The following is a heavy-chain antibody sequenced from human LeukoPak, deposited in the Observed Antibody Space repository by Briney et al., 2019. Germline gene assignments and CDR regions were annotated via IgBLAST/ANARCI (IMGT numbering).Heavy chain of an antibody. V-gene: IGHV1-3*01. J-gene: IGHJ6*02. CDR2: INASNGNT. CDR3: AAGEDYYGMDV. Sequence: ASVKVSCKASGGTFSSYAISWVRQAPGQRLEWMGWINASNGNTKYSQKFQGRVTITRDTSASTAYMELSSLRSEDTAVYYCAAGEDYYGMDVWGQGTTVTVSS. D-gene: IGHD3-16*01. CDR1: GGTFSSYA.